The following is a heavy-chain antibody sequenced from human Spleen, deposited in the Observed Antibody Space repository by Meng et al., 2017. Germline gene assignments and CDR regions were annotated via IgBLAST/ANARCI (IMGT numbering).Heavy chain of an antibody. J-gene: IGHJ5*02. V-gene: IGHV3-30*18. D-gene: IGHD3-22*01. CDR3: AKDASGFNWFDP. Sequence: VQLVESGGGLVKPGGSLTLSCAASGFTFTSYVMHWVRQAPGKGLEWVAVISYDRSNQYYADSVKGRFTISRDNSKNTLYLQMNSLRAEDTAVYYCAKDASGFNWFDPWGQGTLVTVSS. CDR2: ISYDRSNQ. CDR1: GFTFTSYV.